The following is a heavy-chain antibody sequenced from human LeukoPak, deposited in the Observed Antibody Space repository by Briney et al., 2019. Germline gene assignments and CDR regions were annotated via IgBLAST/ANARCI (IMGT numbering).Heavy chain of an antibody. CDR1: GFTFDDYA. CDR3: ARDNLFQQQLVLDAFDI. J-gene: IGHJ3*02. CDR2: IGWNIGSI. D-gene: IGHD6-13*01. Sequence: GGSLRLSCAASGFTFDDYAMHWVRQAPGKGLEWVAGIGWNIGSIGYADSVKGRFTISRDNAKNSLYLQMNSLRAEDTAVYYCARDNLFQQQLVLDAFDIWGQGTMVTVSS. V-gene: IGHV3-9*01.